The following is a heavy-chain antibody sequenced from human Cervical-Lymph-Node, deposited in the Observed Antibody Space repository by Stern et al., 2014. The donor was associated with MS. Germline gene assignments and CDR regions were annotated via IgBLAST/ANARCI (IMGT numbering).Heavy chain of an antibody. Sequence: EVQLVESGGGLVKPGGSLRLSCAASGFTFSNAWMSWVRQAPGKGLEWVGRIKSKTDGGTTDYAAPVKGRFTISRDDSKNTLYLQMNSLKTEDTAVYYCTTRSPYNGSSSDYWGQGTLVTVSS. CDR1: GFTFSNAW. CDR3: TTRSPYNGSSSDY. CDR2: IKSKTDGGTT. D-gene: IGHD1-26*01. V-gene: IGHV3-15*01. J-gene: IGHJ4*02.